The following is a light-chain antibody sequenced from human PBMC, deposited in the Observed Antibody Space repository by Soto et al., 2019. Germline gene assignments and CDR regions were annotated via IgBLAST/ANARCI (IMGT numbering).Light chain of an antibody. CDR2: DAS. J-gene: IGKJ5*01. CDR1: QSVSSH. V-gene: IGKV3-11*01. Sequence: EVVLTQSPATLSLSPGEGATLSCRASQSVSSHLAWYQQKPGQAPRLLIYDASKRATGIPARFSGNGFGTYFPLTISSLEPEDFADYYCQQRSSVITFGQGTRLEIK. CDR3: QQRSSVIT.